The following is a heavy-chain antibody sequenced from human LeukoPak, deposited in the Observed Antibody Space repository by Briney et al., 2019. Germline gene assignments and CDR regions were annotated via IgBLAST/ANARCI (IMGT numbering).Heavy chain of an antibody. D-gene: IGHD6-19*01. CDR2: IHYSGST. Sequence: SETLSLTCTVSGGSISSSIYYWGWIRQPPEKGLEWIGHIHYSGSTFYNPSLKSRVTISVDTSKNQFSLRLTSVISADMAVYYCARASSSGYYADYWGQGTLVTVSS. V-gene: IGHV4-39*07. CDR3: ARASSSGYYADY. CDR1: GGSISSSIYY. J-gene: IGHJ4*02.